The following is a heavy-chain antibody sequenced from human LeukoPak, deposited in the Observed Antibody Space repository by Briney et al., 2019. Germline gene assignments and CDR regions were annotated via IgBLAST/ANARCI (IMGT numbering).Heavy chain of an antibody. Sequence: PGGSLRLSCAASGFTFSNYYMSWIRQAPGKGLEWVSYISSNGSTKYYADSVKGRFTISRDNAKNSRYLQMNSLRAEDTAVYYCAREVVHPHSFDYWGQGTLVTVSS. CDR2: ISSNGSTK. V-gene: IGHV3-11*01. CDR1: GFTFSNYY. J-gene: IGHJ4*02. CDR3: AREVVHPHSFDY.